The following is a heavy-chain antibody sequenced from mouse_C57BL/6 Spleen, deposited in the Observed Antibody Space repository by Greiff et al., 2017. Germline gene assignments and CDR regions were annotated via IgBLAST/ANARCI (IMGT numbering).Heavy chain of an antibody. CDR2: ISSGGDYI. CDR1: GFTFSSYA. V-gene: IGHV5-9-1*02. D-gene: IGHD1-1*01. Sequence: EVMLVESGEGLVKPGGSLKLSCAASGFTFSSYAMSWVRQTPEKRLAWVAYISSGGDYIYYADTVKGRFTISRDNARNTLYLQMSSLKSEDTAMYYCTRDYYGSSYESYYAMDYWGQGTSVTVSS. J-gene: IGHJ4*01. CDR3: TRDYYGSSYESYYAMDY.